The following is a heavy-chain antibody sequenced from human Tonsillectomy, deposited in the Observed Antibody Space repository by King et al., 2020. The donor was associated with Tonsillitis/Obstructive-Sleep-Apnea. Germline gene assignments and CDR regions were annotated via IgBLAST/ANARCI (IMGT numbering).Heavy chain of an antibody. Sequence: VQLQESGPGLVKPSQTLSLTCTVSGGSISSGGDYWSWIRQHPGKGLEWIGYIYNSGSTYYNPSLKSRVTISVDTSKNQFSLKLSSVTAADTAVYYCARETGDGSHFDYWGQGTLVTVSS. D-gene: IGHD7-27*01. CDR3: ARETGDGSHFDY. J-gene: IGHJ4*02. V-gene: IGHV4-31*03. CDR2: IYNSGST. CDR1: GGSISSGGDY.